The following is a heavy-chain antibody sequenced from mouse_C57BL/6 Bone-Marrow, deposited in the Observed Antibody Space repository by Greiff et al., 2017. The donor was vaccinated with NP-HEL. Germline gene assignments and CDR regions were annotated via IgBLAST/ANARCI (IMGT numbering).Heavy chain of an antibody. CDR2: INPSTGGT. Sequence: EVKLVESGPELVKPGASVKISCKASGYSFTGYYMNWVKQSPEKSLEWIGEINPSTGGTTYNQKFKAKATLTVDKSSSTAYMQLKSLTSEDSAVYYCVRAAMDYWGQGTSVTVSS. V-gene: IGHV1-42*01. J-gene: IGHJ4*01. CDR3: VRAAMDY. CDR1: GYSFTGYY.